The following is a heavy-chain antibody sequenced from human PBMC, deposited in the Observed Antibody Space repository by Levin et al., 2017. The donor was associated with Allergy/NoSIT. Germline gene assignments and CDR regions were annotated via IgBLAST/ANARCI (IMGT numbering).Heavy chain of an antibody. CDR2: INAGNGKT. CDR3: ARGSWNYGPRFNGMDV. J-gene: IGHJ6*02. D-gene: IGHD1-7*01. CDR1: GYTFTSYG. Sequence: ASVKVSCKASGYTFTSYGMHWVRQAPGQRLEWMGWINAGNGKTKYSQKFQGRVTITRDTSASTVYMELSSLRPEDTAVYYCARGSWNYGPRFNGMDVWGQGTTVTVSS. V-gene: IGHV1-3*01.